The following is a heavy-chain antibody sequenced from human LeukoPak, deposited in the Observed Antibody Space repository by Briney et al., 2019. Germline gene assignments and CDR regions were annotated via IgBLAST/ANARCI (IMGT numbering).Heavy chain of an antibody. J-gene: IGHJ4*02. D-gene: IGHD3-22*01. Sequence: SETLSLTCSVSGGSFDSKYWSWIRQPPGKGLEWIGYIYYSGSTNYNPSLKSRVTISVDTSKNQFSLKLSSVTAADTAVYYCARRPPHYYDSSGYYDYWGQGTLVTVSS. V-gene: IGHV4-59*08. CDR1: GGSFDSKY. CDR2: IYYSGST. CDR3: ARRPPHYYDSSGYYDY.